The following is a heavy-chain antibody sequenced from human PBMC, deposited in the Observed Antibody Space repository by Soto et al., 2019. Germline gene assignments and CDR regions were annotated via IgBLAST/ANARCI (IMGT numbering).Heavy chain of an antibody. J-gene: IGHJ4*02. V-gene: IGHV4-39*01. CDR3: ASAGYGDYSLAFGY. CDR1: GGSISSSSYY. D-gene: IGHD4-17*01. CDR2: IYYSGST. Sequence: QLQLQESGPGLVKPSETLSLTCTVSGGSISSSSYYWGWIRQPPGKGLEWIGSIYYSGSTYYNPSLKSRVTISVDTSKNQFSLKLSSVTAADTAVYYCASAGYGDYSLAFGYWGQGTLVTVSS.